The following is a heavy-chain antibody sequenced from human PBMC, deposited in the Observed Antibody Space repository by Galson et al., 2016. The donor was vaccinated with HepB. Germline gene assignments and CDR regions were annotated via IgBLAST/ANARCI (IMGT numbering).Heavy chain of an antibody. CDR1: GGSISSYY. J-gene: IGHJ4*02. Sequence: SETLSLTCTVSGGSISSYYWSWIRQPPGKGLEWIGYIYYSGSTNYNPSLKSRVTISVDTSKNQFSLKLSSVTAADTAVYYCARMGYGSSGYYVDYWGQGTLVTVSS. V-gene: IGHV4-59*01. CDR2: IYYSGST. CDR3: ARMGYGSSGYYVDY. D-gene: IGHD3-22*01.